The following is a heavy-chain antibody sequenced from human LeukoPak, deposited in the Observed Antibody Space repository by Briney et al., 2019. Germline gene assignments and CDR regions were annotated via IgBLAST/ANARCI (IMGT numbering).Heavy chain of an antibody. Sequence: TSETLSLTCTVSGGSISSSGYYWGWIRQPPGKGLEWIGSFYYSGSTYYNPSLKSRVTISVDTSKNQFSLRLSSVTAADTAVYYCARDFDILTGYYTPFDYWSQGTLVTVSS. CDR2: FYYSGST. CDR3: ARDFDILTGYYTPFDY. D-gene: IGHD3-9*01. V-gene: IGHV4-39*07. J-gene: IGHJ4*02. CDR1: GGSISSSGYY.